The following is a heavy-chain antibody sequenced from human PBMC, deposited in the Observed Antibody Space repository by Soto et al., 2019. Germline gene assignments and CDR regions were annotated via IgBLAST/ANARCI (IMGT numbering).Heavy chain of an antibody. J-gene: IGHJ5*02. D-gene: IGHD2-21*02. V-gene: IGHV3-23*01. CDR2: ISGSGGST. CDR1: GFTFSSYA. Sequence: EVQLSESGGGLVQPGGSLRLSCAASGFTFSSYAMSWVRQAPGKGLEWVSTISGSGGSTYYADSVKGRFTISRDNSKNTLYLQMNSLRPEDTAGYYCAKDGVVVTARYNWFDPWGQGTLVTVSS. CDR3: AKDGVVVTARYNWFDP.